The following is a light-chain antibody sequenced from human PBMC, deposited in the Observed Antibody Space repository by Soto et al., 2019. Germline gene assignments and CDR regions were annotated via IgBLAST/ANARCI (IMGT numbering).Light chain of an antibody. J-gene: IGLJ2*01. CDR2: EVS. CDR1: SSDVGGYNY. CDR3: SSYAGSNNLMV. Sequence: QSVLTQPPSASGSPGQSVTISCTGTSSDVGGYNYVSWYQQHPGKAPKLMIYEVSKRPSGVPDRFSGSKSGNTASLTVSGLQAEDEADYYCSSYAGSNNLMVFGGGTQLTVL. V-gene: IGLV2-8*01.